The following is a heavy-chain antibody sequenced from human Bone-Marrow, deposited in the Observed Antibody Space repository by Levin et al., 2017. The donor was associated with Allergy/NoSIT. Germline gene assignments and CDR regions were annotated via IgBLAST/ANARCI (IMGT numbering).Heavy chain of an antibody. CDR1: GFSLSTTGVG. Sequence: QTLSLTCSFSGFSLSTTGVGVGWIRQPPGKALAWLALIYWYDDQRYSPSLNSRLTITKDTSKNQVVLTMTNMDPVDTGTYYCAHSVFGSTIYLQNWGKGTLDTVSA. CDR3: AHSVFGSTIYLQN. J-gene: IGHJ1*01. D-gene: IGHD3-10*02. V-gene: IGHV2-5*01. CDR2: IYWYDDQ.